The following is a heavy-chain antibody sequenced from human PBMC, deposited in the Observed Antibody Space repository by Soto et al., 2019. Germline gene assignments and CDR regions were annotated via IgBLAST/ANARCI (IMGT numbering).Heavy chain of an antibody. Sequence: SETLSLTCTVSGGSISSYYWSWIRQPPGKGLEWIGYIYYSGSTNYNPSLKSRDTISVDTSKNQISLKMSSVTAADTAVYYCSRELRMDCGSTSCYGDWFDPWGQGTLVTVSS. V-gene: IGHV4-59*01. D-gene: IGHD2-2*01. CDR2: IYYSGST. J-gene: IGHJ5*02. CDR1: GGSISSYY. CDR3: SRELRMDCGSTSCYGDWFDP.